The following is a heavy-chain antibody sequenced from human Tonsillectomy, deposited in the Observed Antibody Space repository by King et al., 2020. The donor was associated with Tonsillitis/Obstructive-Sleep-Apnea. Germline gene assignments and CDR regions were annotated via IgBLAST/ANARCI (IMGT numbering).Heavy chain of an antibody. CDR3: ARDGDYYGSARFGDAFDI. D-gene: IGHD3-10*01. J-gene: IGHJ3*02. V-gene: IGHV3-21*01. Sequence: VQLVESGGGLVKPGGSLRLSCAASGFTFSSYSMNWVRQAPGKGLEWVSSISSSSSYIYYADSVKGRFTISRDNAKNSLYLQMNSLRAEDTAIYYCARDGDYYGSARFGDAFDIWGQGTMVTVSS. CDR1: GFTFSSYS. CDR2: ISSSSSYI.